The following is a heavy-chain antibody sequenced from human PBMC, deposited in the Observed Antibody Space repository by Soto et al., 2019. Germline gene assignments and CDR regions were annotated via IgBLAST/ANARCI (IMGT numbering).Heavy chain of an antibody. V-gene: IGHV5-51*01. CDR2: IYPGDSDT. Sequence: GESLKISCKGSGYTFTAYWIGWVRQMPGKGLEWMGIIYPGDSDTRYSPSFQGQVTISADKSISTAYLQWSSLKASDTAMFYCARGGYSGNSKDPFYIWGPGTMVTVS. CDR1: GYTFTAYW. CDR3: ARGGYSGNSKDPFYI. J-gene: IGHJ3*02. D-gene: IGHD6-25*01.